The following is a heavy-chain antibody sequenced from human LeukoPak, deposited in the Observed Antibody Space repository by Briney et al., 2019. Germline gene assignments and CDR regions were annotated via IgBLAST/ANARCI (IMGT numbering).Heavy chain of an antibody. V-gene: IGHV3-20*04. J-gene: IGHJ2*01. CDR2: INWNGGST. CDR1: GFTFDDYG. D-gene: IGHD3-16*01. CDR3: VREPIGALKFDL. Sequence: GGSLRLSCAASGFTFDDYGMSWVRQAPGKGLEWVSGINWNGGSTGYADSVKGRFTISRDNAKNTLSLQMNSLRAEDTAVYYCVREPIGALKFDLWGRGTLVSVSS.